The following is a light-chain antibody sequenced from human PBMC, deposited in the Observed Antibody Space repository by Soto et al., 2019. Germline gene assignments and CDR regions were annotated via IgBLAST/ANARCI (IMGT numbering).Light chain of an antibody. Sequence: DIEMTQSPSSLSASVGDRVTITCRASQSISKYLNWYQQKPGKAPKLLIYATSSLQSGVPPRFGGSGSGTDFTLTIISLQPEDSAIYYCQQSYSPPLYSFGQGTKLEIK. CDR2: ATS. V-gene: IGKV1-39*01. CDR3: QQSYSPPLYS. CDR1: QSISKY. J-gene: IGKJ2*01.